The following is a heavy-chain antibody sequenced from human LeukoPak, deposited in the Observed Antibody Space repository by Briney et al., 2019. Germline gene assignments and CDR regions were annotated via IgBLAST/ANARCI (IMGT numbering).Heavy chain of an antibody. CDR2: IIPIFGTA. CDR1: GGTFSSYA. V-gene: IGHV1-69*05. J-gene: IGHJ4*02. CDR3: ARDLGIAAAVDLFDY. D-gene: IGHD6-13*01. Sequence: ASVKVSCKASGGTFSSYAISWVRQAPGQGLEWMGGIIPIFGTANYAQKFQGRVTITTDESTSTAYMELSSLRSEDTAVYYCARDLGIAAAVDLFDYWGQGTLVAVSS.